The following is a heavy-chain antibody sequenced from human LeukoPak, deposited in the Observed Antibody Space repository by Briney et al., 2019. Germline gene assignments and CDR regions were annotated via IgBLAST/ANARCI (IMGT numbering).Heavy chain of an antibody. Sequence: GGSLRLSCAASGFTVSSYEMNWVRQAPGKGLEWVSYISSSANTIYYADSVKGRFTVSRDNAKNSLYLQMNSLRAEDTAVYYCAREGFTMVRGVKYNWFDPWGQGTLVTVPS. V-gene: IGHV3-48*03. J-gene: IGHJ5*02. CDR3: AREGFTMVRGVKYNWFDP. CDR1: GFTVSSYE. D-gene: IGHD3-10*01. CDR2: ISSSANTI.